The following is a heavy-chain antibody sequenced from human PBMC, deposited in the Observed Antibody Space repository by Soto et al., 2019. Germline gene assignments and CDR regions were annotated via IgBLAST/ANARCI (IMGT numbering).Heavy chain of an antibody. CDR3: WLYCTNGVVCRGGMDV. CDR1: GFTFSSYS. Sequence: EVQLVESGGGLVKPGGSLRLSCAASGFTFSSYSMNWVRQAPGKGLEWVSSISSSSSYIYYADSVKGQFTIFRDNAKNSLYLQMNSLSAEDTAVYYCWLYCTNGVVCRGGMDVWGQGTTVTVSS. D-gene: IGHD2-8*01. V-gene: IGHV3-21*01. J-gene: IGHJ6*02. CDR2: ISSSSSYI.